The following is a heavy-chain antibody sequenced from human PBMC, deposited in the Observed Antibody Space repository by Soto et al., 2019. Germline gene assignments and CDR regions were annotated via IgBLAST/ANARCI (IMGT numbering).Heavy chain of an antibody. J-gene: IGHJ4*02. Sequence: GASVKVSCKASGYTFTGYYMHWVRQAPGQGLEWMGWINPNSGGTNYAQKFQGWVTMTRDTSISTAYMELSRLRSDDTAVYYCARLTGVQKAYYFDYWGQGTLVTVSS. CDR2: INPNSGGT. CDR1: GYTFTGYY. D-gene: IGHD2-8*01. V-gene: IGHV1-2*04. CDR3: ARLTGVQKAYYFDY.